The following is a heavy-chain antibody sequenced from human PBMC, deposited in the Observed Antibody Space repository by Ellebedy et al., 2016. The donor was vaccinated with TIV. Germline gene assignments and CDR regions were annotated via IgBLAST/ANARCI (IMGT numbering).Heavy chain of an antibody. CDR3: ARARSGSYYKFPPPPEDY. D-gene: IGHD3-10*01. V-gene: IGHV1-3*01. CDR2: INAGNGNT. Sequence: ASVKVSXKASGYTFTSYAMHWVRQAPGQRLEWMGWINAGNGNTKYSQKFQGRVTITRDTSASTAYMELSSLRSEDTAVYYCARARSGSYYKFPPPPEDYWGQGTLVTVSS. CDR1: GYTFTSYA. J-gene: IGHJ4*02.